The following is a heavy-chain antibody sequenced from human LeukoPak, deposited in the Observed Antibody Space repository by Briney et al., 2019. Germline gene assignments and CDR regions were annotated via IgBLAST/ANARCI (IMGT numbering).Heavy chain of an antibody. CDR2: IYTSGSI. Sequence: SSETLSLTCTVSGGSISSGRYYWSWIRQPAGQGLEWIGRIYTSGSINYNSSLKSRVTISLDTSKNQFSLKLSSVTAADTAVYYCARELNLVRAVSYNWFDPWGQGTLVTVSS. CDR3: ARELNLVRAVSYNWFDP. J-gene: IGHJ5*02. CDR1: GGSISSGRYY. D-gene: IGHD3-10*01. V-gene: IGHV4-61*02.